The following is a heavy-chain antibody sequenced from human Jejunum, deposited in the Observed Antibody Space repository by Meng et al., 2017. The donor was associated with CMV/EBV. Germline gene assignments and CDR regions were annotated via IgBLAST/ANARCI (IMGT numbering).Heavy chain of an antibody. CDR3: ARGLGYCSGGSCSPLDY. Sequence: SSGGYYWSWIRQHQGKGLEWIGSIYYSGSTYYNPSLTSRVSISVDTSTNQFSLNLRSVTAADTAVYYCARGLGYCSGGSCSPLDYWGLGTLVTVSS. V-gene: IGHV4-31*02. CDR1: SSGGYY. J-gene: IGHJ4*02. D-gene: IGHD2-15*01. CDR2: IYYSGST.